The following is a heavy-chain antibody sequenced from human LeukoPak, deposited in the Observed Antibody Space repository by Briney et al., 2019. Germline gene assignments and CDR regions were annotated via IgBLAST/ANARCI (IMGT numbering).Heavy chain of an antibody. D-gene: IGHD6-13*01. CDR1: GGSISSSSYY. Sequence: SETLSLTCTVSGGSISSSSYYWGWIRQPPGKGLEWIGSIYYSGSTYYNPSLKSRVTISVDTSKNQFSLKLSSVTAADTAVYYCARVRGYSSSWFKGYYYYMDVWGKGTTVTVSS. V-gene: IGHV4-39*07. CDR2: IYYSGST. J-gene: IGHJ6*03. CDR3: ARVRGYSSSWFKGYYYYMDV.